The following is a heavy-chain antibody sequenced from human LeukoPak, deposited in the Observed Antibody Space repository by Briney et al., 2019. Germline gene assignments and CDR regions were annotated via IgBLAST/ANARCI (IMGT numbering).Heavy chain of an antibody. CDR3: ASTQRGDYFDY. CDR2: IYSGGST. CDR1: GFTVSSNY. J-gene: IGHJ4*02. Sequence: GSLRLSRAASGFTVSSNYMSWVRQAPGKGLEWVSVIYSGGSTYYADSLKGRFTISRDNSKNTLYLQMSSLRAEDTAVYYCASTQRGDYFDYWGQGTLVTVSS. D-gene: IGHD2-15*01. V-gene: IGHV3-66*01.